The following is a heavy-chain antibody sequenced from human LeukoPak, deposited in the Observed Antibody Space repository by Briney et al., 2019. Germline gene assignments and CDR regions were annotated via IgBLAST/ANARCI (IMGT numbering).Heavy chain of an antibody. CDR3: ARDRPLLGAWSWFDP. CDR2: IYHSGSI. D-gene: IGHD3-3*01. J-gene: IGHJ5*02. V-gene: IGHV4-38-2*02. Sequence: SETLSLTCSVSDYSISSGYYWGWIRQPPGKGLEWIGTIYHSGSIYYNPSLKSRVTISVDTSKNQFPLKLSSVTAADTAVYYRARDRPLLGAWSWFDPWGQGTLVTVSS. CDR1: DYSISSGYY.